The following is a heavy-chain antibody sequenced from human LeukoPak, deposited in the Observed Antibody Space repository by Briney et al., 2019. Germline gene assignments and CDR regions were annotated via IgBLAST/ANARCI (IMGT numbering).Heavy chain of an antibody. CDR3: ARDLSYDSSGNYPDY. Sequence: ASVKVSCKASGYTFTGYYMHWVRQAPGQGLEWMGWISAYNGNTNYAQKLQGRVTMTTDTSTSTAYMELRSLRSDDTAVYYCARDLSYDSSGNYPDYWGQGTLVTVSS. CDR1: GYTFTGYY. J-gene: IGHJ4*02. D-gene: IGHD3-22*01. V-gene: IGHV1-18*04. CDR2: ISAYNGNT.